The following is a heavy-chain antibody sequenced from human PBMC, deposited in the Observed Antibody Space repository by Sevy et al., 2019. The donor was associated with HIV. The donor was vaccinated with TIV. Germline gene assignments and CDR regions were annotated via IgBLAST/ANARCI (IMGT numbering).Heavy chain of an antibody. CDR2: IKSKTDGGTT. CDR3: TTREGDYDYYYYGMDV. D-gene: IGHD4-17*01. CDR1: GFTFSNAW. V-gene: IGHV3-15*07. J-gene: IGHJ6*02. Sequence: GGSLRLSCAASGFTFSNAWMNWVRQAPGKGLEWVGRIKSKTDGGTTDYAAPVKGRFTISRDDSKNTQYLQMNSLKTEDTAVYYCTTREGDYDYYYYGMDVWGQGTTVTVSS.